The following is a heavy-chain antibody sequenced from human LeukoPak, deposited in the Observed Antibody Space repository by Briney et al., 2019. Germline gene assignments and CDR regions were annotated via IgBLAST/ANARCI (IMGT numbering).Heavy chain of an antibody. V-gene: IGHV1-2*02. CDR2: INPDTGGT. CDR1: GYTFIGFY. Sequence: ASVKVSCKASGYTFIGFYMHWVRQAPGQGPEWMGWINPDTGGTNYAQKFQGRVTLTRDTSISTAYMELSRLESDDTAVFYCARLDGVVVQPEPSGREYFQHWGQGTLVTVSS. J-gene: IGHJ1*01. D-gene: IGHD1-14*01. CDR3: ARLDGVVVQPEPSGREYFQH.